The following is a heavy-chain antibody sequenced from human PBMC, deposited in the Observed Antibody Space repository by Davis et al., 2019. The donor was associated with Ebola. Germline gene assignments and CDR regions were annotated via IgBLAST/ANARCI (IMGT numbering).Heavy chain of an antibody. CDR1: GGSISSSSYY. V-gene: IGHV4-39*07. CDR2: IYYSGST. Sequence: MPSEPLSPTCTVPGGSISSSSYYWGWIRQPPGKGLEWLGSIYYSGSTQYNPSLKSRVTISVDTSKNQFSLKLTSVTAADTALYYCTTPGGQDSGYDVFDIWGQGTMVTVSS. D-gene: IGHD5-12*01. CDR3: TTPGGQDSGYDVFDI. J-gene: IGHJ3*02.